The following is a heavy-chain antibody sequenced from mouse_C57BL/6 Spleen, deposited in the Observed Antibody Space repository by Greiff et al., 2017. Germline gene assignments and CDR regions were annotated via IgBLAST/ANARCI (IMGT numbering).Heavy chain of an antibody. CDR2: IYPGDGDT. CDR3: ARRITTVVSTYYYYAMDY. Sequence: VQLQQSGPELVKPGASVKISCKASGYAFSSSWMNWVKQRPGKGLEWIGRIYPGDGDTNYNGKFKGKATLTADKSSSTAYMQLSSLTSEDSAVYFCARRITTVVSTYYYYAMDYWGQGTSVTVSS. CDR1: GYAFSSSW. D-gene: IGHD1-1*01. J-gene: IGHJ4*01. V-gene: IGHV1-82*01.